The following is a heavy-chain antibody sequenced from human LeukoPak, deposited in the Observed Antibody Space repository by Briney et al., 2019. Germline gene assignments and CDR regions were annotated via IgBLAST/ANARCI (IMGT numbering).Heavy chain of an antibody. Sequence: ASVKVSCKASGGTFSSYAISWVRQAPGQGLEWMGWINPNSGGTNYAQKFQGRVTMTRDTSISTAYMELSRLRSDDTAVYYCARGPHIAGYYYYYMDVWGKGTTVTVSS. V-gene: IGHV1-2*02. CDR3: ARGPHIAGYYYYYMDV. D-gene: IGHD5-12*01. CDR1: GGTFSSYA. J-gene: IGHJ6*03. CDR2: INPNSGGT.